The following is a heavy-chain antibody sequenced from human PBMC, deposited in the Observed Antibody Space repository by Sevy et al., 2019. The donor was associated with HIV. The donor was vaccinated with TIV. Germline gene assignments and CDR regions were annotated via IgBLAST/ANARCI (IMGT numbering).Heavy chain of an antibody. CDR3: ARDSSGYYYVDGFDI. Sequence: SETLYLTCAVSGGSISDYYWSWIRQPAGKGLEWIGRIYTSGTTNYNPSLKSRLTMSVDTSKNQFSLKLSSVTAADTAVYYCARDSSGYYYVDGFDIWGQGTMVTVSS. D-gene: IGHD3-22*01. CDR2: IYTSGTT. J-gene: IGHJ3*02. V-gene: IGHV4-4*07. CDR1: GGSISDYY.